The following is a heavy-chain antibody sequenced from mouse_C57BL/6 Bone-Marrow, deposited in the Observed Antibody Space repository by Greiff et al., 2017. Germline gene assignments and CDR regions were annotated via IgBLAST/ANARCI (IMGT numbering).Heavy chain of an antibody. CDR1: GYTFTSYW. Sequence: QVQLQQSGAELVMPGASVKLSCKASGYTFTSYWMHWVKQRPGQGLEWIGEIDPSDSYTNYNQKFKGKSTLTVDKSSSTAYMQLSSLTSEDSAVYYCALLIYYYGSAWFAYWGQGTLVTVSA. D-gene: IGHD1-1*01. V-gene: IGHV1-69*01. J-gene: IGHJ3*01. CDR3: ALLIYYYGSAWFAY. CDR2: IDPSDSYT.